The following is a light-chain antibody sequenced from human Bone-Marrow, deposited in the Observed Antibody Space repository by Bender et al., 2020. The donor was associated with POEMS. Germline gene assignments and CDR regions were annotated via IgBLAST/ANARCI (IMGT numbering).Light chain of an antibody. CDR3: TAYTSSNTLV. J-gene: IGLJ3*02. V-gene: IGLV2-14*03. CDR2: DVS. Sequence: QSALTQPASVSGSPGQSITISCSGTTSDIGGYNFVSWYQQHPGKAPKLLIYDVSNRPSGISNRFSGSKSANTASLTISGLQADDEADYYCTAYTSSNTLVFGGGTKLTVL. CDR1: TSDIGGYNF.